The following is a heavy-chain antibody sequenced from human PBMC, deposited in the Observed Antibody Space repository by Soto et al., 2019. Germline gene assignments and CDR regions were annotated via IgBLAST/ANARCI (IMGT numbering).Heavy chain of an antibody. Sequence: QVRLQESGPGLLKPSETLSLTCTVSGGSINTFYWSWVRQPAGKGLEWIGRIFSSGGTSFNPSLESRVAMSVDTSKNHFSLNVSSVTAADMAVYYCAREGSYSAYNFAHGIQLWSFDFWGQGALVTVSS. CDR2: IFSSGGT. D-gene: IGHD5-12*01. J-gene: IGHJ4*02. V-gene: IGHV4-4*07. CDR1: GGSINTFY. CDR3: AREGSYSAYNFAHGIQLWSFDF.